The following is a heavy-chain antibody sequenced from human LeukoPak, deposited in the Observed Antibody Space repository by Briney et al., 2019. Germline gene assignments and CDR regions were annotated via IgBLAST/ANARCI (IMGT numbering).Heavy chain of an antibody. V-gene: IGHV3-33*01. D-gene: IGHD6-19*01. CDR1: GFTFSTHG. CDR2: IWYDGSDK. CDR3: ARCRGGSAWYELDY. J-gene: IGHJ4*02. Sequence: GGSLRLSCGASGFTFSTHGMHWVRQAPGKGLEWVAVIWYDGSDKYYADSVKGRFTTSRDNSKNTLFLQMNGLRAEDTAVYYCARCRGGSAWYELDYWGRGTLVTVSS.